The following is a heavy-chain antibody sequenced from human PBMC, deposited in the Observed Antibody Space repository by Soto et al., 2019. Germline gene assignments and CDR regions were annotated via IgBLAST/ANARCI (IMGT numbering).Heavy chain of an antibody. J-gene: IGHJ3*02. D-gene: IGHD5-12*01. Sequence: GESLKISCKGSGYSFTSYWIGWVRQMPGKGLEWMGIIYPGDSDTRYSPSFQGQVTISADKSISTAYLQWSSLKASDTAMYYCASGVVATIYSDAFDIWGQGTMVTVSS. CDR2: IYPGDSDT. V-gene: IGHV5-51*01. CDR1: GYSFTSYW. CDR3: ASGVVATIYSDAFDI.